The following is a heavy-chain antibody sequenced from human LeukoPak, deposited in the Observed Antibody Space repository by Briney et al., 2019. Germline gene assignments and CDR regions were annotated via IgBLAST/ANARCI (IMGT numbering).Heavy chain of an antibody. D-gene: IGHD3-16*02. Sequence: GGSLRLSCAASGFTFSSYSMNWVRQAPAKGLEWVSYISGSSNNIGNADSVKGRFTISRDNAKNSLYLQMNSLRAEDTAVYFCARDYRYALDYWGQGTLVTVSS. CDR3: ARDYRYALDY. CDR1: GFTFSSYS. CDR2: ISGSSNNI. V-gene: IGHV3-48*01. J-gene: IGHJ4*02.